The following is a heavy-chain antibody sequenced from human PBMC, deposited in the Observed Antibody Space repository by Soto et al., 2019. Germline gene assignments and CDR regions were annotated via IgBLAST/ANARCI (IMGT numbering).Heavy chain of an antibody. CDR3: ARDLSCDY. Sequence: QVQLQESDPGLVKPSETLSLTCTVSGGSVSSGTYYWSWIRQPPGKGLEWIGYIYYSGSTNYNPSLKSRVTISLDTSKNQFSLKLSSVTAADTAVYYCARDLSCDYWGQGTLVTVSS. CDR1: GGSVSSGTYY. CDR2: IYYSGST. V-gene: IGHV4-61*01. J-gene: IGHJ4*02.